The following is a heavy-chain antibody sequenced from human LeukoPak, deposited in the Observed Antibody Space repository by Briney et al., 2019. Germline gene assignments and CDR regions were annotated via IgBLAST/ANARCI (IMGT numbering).Heavy chain of an antibody. D-gene: IGHD4-11*01. CDR1: GFTFSNYY. J-gene: IGHJ6*03. Sequence: GGSLRLSCTASGFTFSNYYMSWVRQAPGKGLEWVANIREDGGQKNYVDSVKGRFTISRDNGENSLSLQMNSLRAEDTAVYYCVREATVSFYYFYYMDVWGKGTTVTVS. CDR3: VREATVSFYYFYYMDV. CDR2: IREDGGQK. V-gene: IGHV3-7*01.